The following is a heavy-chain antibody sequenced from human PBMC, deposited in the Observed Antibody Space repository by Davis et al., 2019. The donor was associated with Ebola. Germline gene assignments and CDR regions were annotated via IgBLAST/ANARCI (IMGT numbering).Heavy chain of an antibody. CDR1: GFTFDGYA. D-gene: IGHD4-17*01. V-gene: IGHV3-9*01. CDR3: AKDLADYGDYVPGGY. J-gene: IGHJ4*02. Sequence: GGSLRLSCAASGFTFDGYAMHWVRQAPGKGLEWVSGINWNSNDVGYVASVKGRFTISRDNSKNTLYLQMNSLRAEDTAVYYCAKDLADYGDYVPGGYWGQGTLVTVSS. CDR2: INWNSNDV.